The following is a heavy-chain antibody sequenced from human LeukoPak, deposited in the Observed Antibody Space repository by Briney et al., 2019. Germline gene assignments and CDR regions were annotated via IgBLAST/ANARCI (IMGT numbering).Heavy chain of an antibody. Sequence: TGGSLRLSCVASGFTFSSYSLNWVRQAPGKGLEWVSYIGVSSSLVRYADSVKGRFTISRDNAKNSLYLQMDSLRAEDTAMYYCARDRGAQQLVPLAYGMDVWGQGTTVTVSS. J-gene: IGHJ6*02. CDR1: GFTFSSYS. CDR3: ARDRGAQQLVPLAYGMDV. V-gene: IGHV3-48*01. D-gene: IGHD6-13*01. CDR2: IGVSSSLV.